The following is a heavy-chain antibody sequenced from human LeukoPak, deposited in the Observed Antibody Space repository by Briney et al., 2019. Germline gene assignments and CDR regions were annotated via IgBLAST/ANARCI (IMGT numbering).Heavy chain of an antibody. CDR2: ISCYNGDT. D-gene: IGHD2-15*01. CDR1: GYTFNRHG. CDR3: ARDPSNTSGHNAWFDY. J-gene: IGHJ5*01. Sequence: ASVKVSCKASGYTFNRHGISWVRQAPGQGPEWMGWISCYNGDTHYAQNYQGRLTMTTDTSTSTAYMELRSLRSDDTAVYYCARDPSNTSGHNAWFDYWGQGTLVTVSP. V-gene: IGHV1-18*01.